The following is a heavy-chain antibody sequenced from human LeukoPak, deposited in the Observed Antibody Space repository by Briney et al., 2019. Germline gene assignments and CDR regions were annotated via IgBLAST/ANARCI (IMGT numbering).Heavy chain of an antibody. J-gene: IGHJ4*02. CDR2: ISTYNGDT. CDR1: GYTFTNYG. D-gene: IGHD4-17*01. V-gene: IGHV1-18*01. CDR3: ALDYGDYVFDY. Sequence: ASVKVSCKASGYTFTNYGISWVRQAPGQGLEWMGWISTYNGDTNYAQKLQGRVTMTTDTSTSTAYMELSSLRSEDTAVYYCALDYGDYVFDYWGQGTLVTVSS.